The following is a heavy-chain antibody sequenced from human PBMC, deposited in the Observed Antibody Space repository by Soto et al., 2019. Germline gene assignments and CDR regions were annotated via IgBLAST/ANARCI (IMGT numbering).Heavy chain of an antibody. CDR1: GGSISSYY. V-gene: IGHV4-59*01. J-gene: IGHJ5*02. CDR2: IYYSGST. CDR3: ARDEQQLATGGFDP. Sequence: SETLSLTCTVSGGSISSYYWSWIRQPPGKGLEWIGYIYYSGSTNYNPSLKSRATISVDTSKNQFSLKLSSVTAADTAVYYCARDEQQLATGGFDPWGQGTLVTVS. D-gene: IGHD6-13*01.